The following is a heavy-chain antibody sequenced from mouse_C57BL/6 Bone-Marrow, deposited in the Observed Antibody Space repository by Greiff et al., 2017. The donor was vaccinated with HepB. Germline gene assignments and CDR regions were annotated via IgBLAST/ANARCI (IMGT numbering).Heavy chain of an antibody. V-gene: IGHV1-52*01. Sequence: QVHVKQPGAELVRPGSSVKLSCKASGYTFTSYWMHWVKQRPIQGLEWIGNIDPSDSETHYNQKFKDKATLTVDKSSSTAYMELRSLTSEDSAVYYCARRGWLWFAYWGQGTLVTVSA. CDR2: IDPSDSET. J-gene: IGHJ3*01. CDR1: GYTFTSYW. D-gene: IGHD2-3*01. CDR3: ARRGWLWFAY.